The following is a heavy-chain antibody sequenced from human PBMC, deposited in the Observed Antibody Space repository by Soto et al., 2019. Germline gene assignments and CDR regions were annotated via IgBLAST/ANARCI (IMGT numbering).Heavy chain of an antibody. V-gene: IGHV4-59*08. D-gene: IGHD1-26*01. Sequence: QVQLQESGPGLVKPSETLSLTCTVSGGSISSYYWSWIRQPPGKGLEWIGYIYYSGSTNYNPSLXSRVXIXVDTSKNQFSLKLSSVTAADTAVYYCARRWGAAVDYWGQGTLVTVSS. CDR2: IYYSGST. CDR3: ARRWGAAVDY. CDR1: GGSISSYY. J-gene: IGHJ4*02.